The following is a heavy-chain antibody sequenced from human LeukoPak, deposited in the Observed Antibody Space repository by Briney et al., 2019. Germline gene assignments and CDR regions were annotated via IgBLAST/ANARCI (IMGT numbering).Heavy chain of an antibody. CDR2: LNPNTGDT. CDR3: ARDPDSGPDL. V-gene: IGHV1-2*02. CDR1: GYNFAHYH. J-gene: IGHJ4*02. Sequence: ASVKVSCKASGYNFAHYHTHWVRQAPGQGLDWMGSLNPNTGDTLLAPKFQGRVTMTRDTSITVGYMELSNLTLDDTGVYYCARDPDSGPDLWGQGTQVTVAS. D-gene: IGHD2-15*01.